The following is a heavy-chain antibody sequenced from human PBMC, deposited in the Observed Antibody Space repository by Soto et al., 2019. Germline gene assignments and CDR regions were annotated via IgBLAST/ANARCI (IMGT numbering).Heavy chain of an antibody. J-gene: IGHJ4*02. Sequence: QVQLVESGRGVLQPGRSLRLSCAASGFPFSSYGMHWVREAPGKGLEWVAVISYDGSNKYYADSVKGRFTISRDNSASTLYLQMNSLRPEDTALYYCVGGQYYFDYRGQGTLVTVSP. D-gene: IGHD3-10*01. CDR3: VGGQYYFDY. CDR2: ISYDGSNK. CDR1: GFPFSSYG. V-gene: IGHV3-30*03.